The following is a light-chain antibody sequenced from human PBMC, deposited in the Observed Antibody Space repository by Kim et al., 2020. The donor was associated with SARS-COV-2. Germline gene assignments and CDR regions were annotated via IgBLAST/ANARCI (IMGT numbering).Light chain of an antibody. V-gene: IGKV1-5*03. CDR3: QQYSSYPLT. CDR2: MAS. Sequence: AFVGGRITITCRASQSIDSWLAWYQQKPGKAPEVLIFMASVLQRGVPSRFSGSESGTEFTLTISGLQPDDFATYYCQQYSSYPLTFGGGTKVDIK. CDR1: QSIDSW. J-gene: IGKJ4*01.